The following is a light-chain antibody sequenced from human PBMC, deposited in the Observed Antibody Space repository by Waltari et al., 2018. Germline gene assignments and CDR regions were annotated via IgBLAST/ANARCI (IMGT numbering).Light chain of an antibody. Sequence: DIQLTQSPSFPSASVGDRVTISCRASQDISSYLAWYQQKPGEAPKLLIYAASTLQSGVPSRFSGSGSGTEFTLTISSLQPEDFAAYYCQQLNVYPLTFGGGSKVEIK. CDR3: QQLNVYPLT. J-gene: IGKJ4*01. CDR1: QDISSY. V-gene: IGKV1-9*01. CDR2: AAS.